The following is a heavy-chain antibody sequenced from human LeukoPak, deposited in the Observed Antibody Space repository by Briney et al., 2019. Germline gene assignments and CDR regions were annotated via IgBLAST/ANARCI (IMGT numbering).Heavy chain of an antibody. V-gene: IGHV4-59*08. D-gene: IGHD2-2*01. CDR1: GGSISSYY. CDR2: TYYSGST. J-gene: IGHJ4*02. CDR3: ARHESSVVPSSFDY. Sequence: SETLSLTCTVSGGSISSYYWSWIRQPPGKGLEWIGYTYYSGSTNYNPSLKSRVTISVDTSKNQSSLKLSSVTAADTAVYYCARHESSVVPSSFDYWGQGTLVTVSS.